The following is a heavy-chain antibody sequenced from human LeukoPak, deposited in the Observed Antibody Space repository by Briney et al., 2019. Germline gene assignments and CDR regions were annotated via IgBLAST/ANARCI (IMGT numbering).Heavy chain of an antibody. Sequence: GGSLRLSCAASGFTFSSYGMHWVRQAPGKGLEWVAVISYDGSNKYYADSVKGRFTISRDNSKNTLYLQMNSLRAEDTAVYYCASPTMELRPWGQGTLVTVSS. D-gene: IGHD4/OR15-4a*01. CDR1: GFTFSSYG. CDR3: ASPTMELRP. V-gene: IGHV3-30*03. CDR2: ISYDGSNK. J-gene: IGHJ5*02.